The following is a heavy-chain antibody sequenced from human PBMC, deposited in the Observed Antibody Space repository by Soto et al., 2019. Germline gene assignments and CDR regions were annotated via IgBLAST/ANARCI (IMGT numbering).Heavy chain of an antibody. CDR2: IKSKTDGGTT. Sequence: SVSNAWMNWVRPAPGKGLEWVGRIKSKTDGGTTDYAAPVKGRFTISRDDSKNTLYLQMNSLKTEDTAVYYCTSLNFDYWGQGTLVTVSS. CDR1: SVSNAW. CDR3: TSLNFDY. J-gene: IGHJ4*02. V-gene: IGHV3-15*07.